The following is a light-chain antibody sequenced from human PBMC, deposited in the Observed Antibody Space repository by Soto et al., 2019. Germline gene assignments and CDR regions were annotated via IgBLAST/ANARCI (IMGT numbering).Light chain of an antibody. CDR2: AAS. CDR1: HNINNY. J-gene: IGKJ1*01. Sequence: DIQMTQSASSLSATVADRVTITCRASHNINNYLKWYQQRPGEAPKLLIYAASTLQAGVPSRFGGSGSGTLFTLTISGLQPADFATYICQQSYTAPWTFGQGTKVEVK. V-gene: IGKV1-39*01. CDR3: QQSYTAPWT.